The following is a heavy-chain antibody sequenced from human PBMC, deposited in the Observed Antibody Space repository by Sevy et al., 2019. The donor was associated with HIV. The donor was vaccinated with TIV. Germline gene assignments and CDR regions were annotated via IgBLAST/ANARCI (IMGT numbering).Heavy chain of an antibody. V-gene: IGHV3-21*01. CDR3: ARGYCTGGVCSYIGGDFDY. Sequence: GGCLRLCCAASGLTFSSYSMNWVRQAPGKGLEWVSSISSSSSYIYYADSVKGRHTISRDNAKNSLYLQMISLRAEDTSVYYCARGYCTGGVCSYIGGDFDYWGQGILVTVSS. J-gene: IGHJ4*02. D-gene: IGHD2-8*02. CDR2: ISSSSSYI. CDR1: GLTFSSYS.